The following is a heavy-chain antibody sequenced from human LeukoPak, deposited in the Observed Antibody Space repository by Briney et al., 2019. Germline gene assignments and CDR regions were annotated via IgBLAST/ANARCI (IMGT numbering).Heavy chain of an antibody. J-gene: IGHJ3*02. Sequence: SETLSLTCTVSGGSISSYYWSWIRQPAGKGLEWIGYFYYSGSTNYNPSLKSRVTISVDTSKNQFSLKLSSVTAADTAVYYCARAHMTTVTRRTFDIWGQGTMVTVSS. CDR3: ARAHMTTVTRRTFDI. D-gene: IGHD4-17*01. CDR2: FYYSGST. V-gene: IGHV4-59*01. CDR1: GGSISSYY.